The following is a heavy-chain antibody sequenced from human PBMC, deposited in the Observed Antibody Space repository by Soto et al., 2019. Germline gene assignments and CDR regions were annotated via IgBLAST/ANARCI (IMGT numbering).Heavy chain of an antibody. CDR1: GFTLSDYG. J-gene: IGHJ4*02. CDR2: IWHDGGAK. CDR3: ARDPGRDSPIDY. D-gene: IGHD3-22*01. Sequence: VRLLESGGGVVQPGRSLRLSCTASGFTLSDYGMHWVRQAPGKGLEWVAVIWHDGGAKYYAESVTGRITISRDNSKNTVHLQIDSLGAEDTALYYCARDPGRDSPIDYWGQGTLVTVSS. V-gene: IGHV3-33*01.